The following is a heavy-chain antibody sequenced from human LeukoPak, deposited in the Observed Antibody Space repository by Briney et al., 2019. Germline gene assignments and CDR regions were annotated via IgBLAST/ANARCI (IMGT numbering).Heavy chain of an antibody. V-gene: IGHV4-59*01. CDR3: ARSSSWYRADNNWFDP. Sequence: SETLSLTCTVSGGSISSYYWSWIRQPPGKGLEWIGYIYYSGSTNYNPSLKSRVTISVDTSKNQFSLKLSSVTAADTAVYYCARSSSWYRADNNWFDPWGQGTLVTVSS. D-gene: IGHD6-13*01. J-gene: IGHJ5*02. CDR1: GGSISSYY. CDR2: IYYSGST.